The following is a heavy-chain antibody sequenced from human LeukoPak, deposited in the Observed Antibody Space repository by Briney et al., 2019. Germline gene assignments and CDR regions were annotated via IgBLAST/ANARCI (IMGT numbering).Heavy chain of an antibody. D-gene: IGHD2-2*01. J-gene: IGHJ6*03. Sequence: GASVKVSCKASGYTFTSYGISWVRQAPGQGLEWMGWISAYNGNTNYAQKLQGRVTMTTDTSTSTAYMELRSLRSDDTAVYYCARVPTSYCSSTSCYYYYMDVWGKGTTVTVSS. CDR3: ARVPTSYCSSTSCYYYYMDV. CDR2: ISAYNGNT. CDR1: GYTFTSYG. V-gene: IGHV1-18*01.